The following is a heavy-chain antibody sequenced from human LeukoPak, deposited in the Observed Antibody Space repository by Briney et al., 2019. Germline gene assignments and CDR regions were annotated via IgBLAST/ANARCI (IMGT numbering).Heavy chain of an antibody. CDR1: GLNFSTYS. V-gene: IGHV3-23*01. Sequence: PGGSLRLSCASSGLNFSTYSMNWVRQAPGKGLKWVLAITGSGLTTYYADSVRGRFTISRDNSKNTLYLQMNSLRAEDTAVYYCAKDLSPGPDWGQGILVTVSS. CDR3: AKDLSPGPD. J-gene: IGHJ4*02. CDR2: ITGSGLTT.